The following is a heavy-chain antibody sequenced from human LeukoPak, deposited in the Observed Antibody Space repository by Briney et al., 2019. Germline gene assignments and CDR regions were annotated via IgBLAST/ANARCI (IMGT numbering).Heavy chain of an antibody. Sequence: PGGSLRLSCAASGFTFSSYEMNWVRQAPGKGLEWVSYISSRGSTIYYADSVKGRFTISRDNAKNSLYLQMNSLRAEDTAVYYCARERYFDWLTNFDYWGQGTLVTVSS. V-gene: IGHV3-48*03. CDR1: GFTFSSYE. D-gene: IGHD3-9*01. CDR2: ISSRGSTI. CDR3: ARERYFDWLTNFDY. J-gene: IGHJ4*02.